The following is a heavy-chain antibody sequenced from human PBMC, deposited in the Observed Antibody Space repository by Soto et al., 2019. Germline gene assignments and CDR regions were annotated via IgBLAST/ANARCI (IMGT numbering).Heavy chain of an antibody. J-gene: IGHJ6*02. CDR2: ISGSGGST. D-gene: IGHD6-19*01. CDR1: GFTFSSYA. Sequence: PGGSLRLSCAASGFTFSSYAMSWVRQAPGKGLEWVSAISGSGGSTYYADSVKGRFTISRDNSKNTLYLQMNSLRAEDTAVYYCAKTHQSGWYVVYYYSGMDVWGQGTTVTVS. CDR3: AKTHQSGWYVVYYYSGMDV. V-gene: IGHV3-23*01.